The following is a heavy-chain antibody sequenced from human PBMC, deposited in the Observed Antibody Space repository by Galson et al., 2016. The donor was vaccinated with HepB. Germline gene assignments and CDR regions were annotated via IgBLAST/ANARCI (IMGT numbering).Heavy chain of an antibody. Sequence: SLRLSCAASGFTFSSYALHWVRQAPGKGLEWVALISFDGGNTYYAGSVKGRFTVSRDNSSNTLYLQMNSLRPEDTAVYYCARDVGYSYGLGFDSWGQGTLVTVSS. J-gene: IGHJ4*02. D-gene: IGHD5-18*01. CDR1: GFTFSSYA. CDR2: ISFDGGNT. CDR3: ARDVGYSYGLGFDS. V-gene: IGHV3-30-3*01.